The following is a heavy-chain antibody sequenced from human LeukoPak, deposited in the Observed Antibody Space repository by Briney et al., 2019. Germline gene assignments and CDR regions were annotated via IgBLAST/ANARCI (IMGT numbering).Heavy chain of an antibody. CDR3: ARQVTGTTGGNWFDP. V-gene: IGHV1-2*02. CDR2: INPNSGGT. Sequence: ASVKVSCKASGYIFTDYYMHWVRQAPGQELGWMGWINPNSGGTNYAQKFQGRVTMTRDTSIDTAYMELTRLRSDDTAVYYCARQVTGTTGGNWFDPWGQGTLVTVSS. CDR1: GYIFTDYY. D-gene: IGHD1-7*01. J-gene: IGHJ5*02.